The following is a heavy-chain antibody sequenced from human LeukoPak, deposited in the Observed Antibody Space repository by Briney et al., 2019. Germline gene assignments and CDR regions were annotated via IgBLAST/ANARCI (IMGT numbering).Heavy chain of an antibody. CDR1: GGSISSSSYY. CDR2: IYYSGST. V-gene: IGHV4-39*01. CDR3: ARHWSYGECFDY. Sequence: SETLSLTCTVSGGSISSSSYYWGWIRQPPGKGLEWIGSIYYSGSTYYNPSLKSRVTISVDTSKNQFSLKLSSVTAADTAVYYCARHWSYGECFDYWGQGTLVTVSS. D-gene: IGHD4-17*01. J-gene: IGHJ4*02.